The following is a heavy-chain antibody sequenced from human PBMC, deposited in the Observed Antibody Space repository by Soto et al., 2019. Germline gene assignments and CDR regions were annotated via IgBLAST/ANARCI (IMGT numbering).Heavy chain of an antibody. V-gene: IGHV1-69*02. J-gene: IGHJ4*02. CDR3: ARGGSGYEFDY. D-gene: IGHD5-12*01. Sequence: QVQLVQSGAEVKKPGSSVKVSCKASGGTFSSYTISWVRQAPGQGLEWMGRIIPILGIANYEQKFQGRVTITADKSTSTAYMELSSLRSEDTAVYYCARGGSGYEFDYWGQGTLVTVSS. CDR2: IIPILGIA. CDR1: GGTFSSYT.